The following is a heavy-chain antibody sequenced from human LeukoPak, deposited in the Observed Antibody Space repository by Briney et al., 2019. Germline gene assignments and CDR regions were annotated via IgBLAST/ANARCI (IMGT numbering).Heavy chain of an antibody. Sequence: ASVKVSCKASGYTFTNYDINWVRQATGQGLEWMGWMNPNSGNTGYGQKFQGRVTITRNTSISTVYMELRRLRYDDTAAYYCARGPLEYCSGGTCYSGRNWFDPWGQGTLVTVSS. CDR2: MNPNSGNT. J-gene: IGHJ5*02. D-gene: IGHD2-15*01. CDR1: GYTFTNYD. CDR3: ARGPLEYCSGGTCYSGRNWFDP. V-gene: IGHV1-8*03.